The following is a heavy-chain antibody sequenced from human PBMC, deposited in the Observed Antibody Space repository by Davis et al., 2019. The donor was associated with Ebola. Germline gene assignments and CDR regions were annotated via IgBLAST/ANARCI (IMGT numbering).Heavy chain of an antibody. CDR2: IYYSGST. D-gene: IGHD3-16*02. CDR1: GGSISSYY. J-gene: IGHJ6*02. CDR3: ARVRYYPFYYGMDV. V-gene: IGHV4-59*01. Sequence: MPSETLSLTCTVSGGSISSYYWSWIRQPPGKGLEWIGYIYYSGSTNYNPSLKSRVTISVDTSKNQFSLKLSSVTAADTAVYYCARVRYYPFYYGMDVWGQGTTVTVSS.